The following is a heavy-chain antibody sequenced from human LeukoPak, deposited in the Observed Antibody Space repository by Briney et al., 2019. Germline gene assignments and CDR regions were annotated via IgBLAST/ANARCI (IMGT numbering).Heavy chain of an antibody. D-gene: IGHD1-26*01. V-gene: IGHV3-23*01. CDR1: GFTYSSYA. J-gene: IGHJ6*02. CDR3: VKDRGGSPFYGMDV. CDR2: LSGSGGAGT. Sequence: GGSLRLSCAGSGFTYSSYAMSWVRQAPGKGLEWVSTLSGSGGAGTYYADSVKGRFTVSRDNSRNTLYLPMNGLRAEDTAVYYCVKDRGGSPFYGMDVWGQGTTVTVSS.